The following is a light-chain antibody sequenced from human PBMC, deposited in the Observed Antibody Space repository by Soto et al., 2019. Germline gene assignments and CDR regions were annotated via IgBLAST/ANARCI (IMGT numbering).Light chain of an antibody. CDR3: NSYAGNNNIL. J-gene: IGLJ2*01. CDR1: SNNY. Sequence: QSALTQPPSASGSLGQSVTISCTGFSNNYVSWYQQHPDKAPKLMIYEVTKRPSGVPDRFSGPKSGDTASLTVSGLQAEDEADYYCNSYAGNNNILFGGGTKVTVL. V-gene: IGLV2-8*01. CDR2: EVT.